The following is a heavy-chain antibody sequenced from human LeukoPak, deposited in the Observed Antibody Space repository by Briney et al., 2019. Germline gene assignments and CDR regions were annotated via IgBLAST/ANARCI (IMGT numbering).Heavy chain of an antibody. J-gene: IGHJ4*02. CDR2: ISYDGSNK. CDR3: ASRDQSCSGGTCYPIDY. CDR1: GFTFSSYG. V-gene: IGHV3-30*03. D-gene: IGHD2-15*01. Sequence: GSLRLSCAASGFTFSSYGMHWVRQAPGKGLEWVAVISYDGSNKYYADSVKGRFTISRDNSKNTLYLQMNSLRAEDTAVYYCASRDQSCSGGTCYPIDYWGQGTLVTVSS.